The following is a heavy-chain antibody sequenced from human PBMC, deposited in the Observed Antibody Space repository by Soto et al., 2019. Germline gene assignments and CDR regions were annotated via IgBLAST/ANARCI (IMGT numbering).Heavy chain of an antibody. CDR1: GFTFSSYA. CDR3: ARVNPRYFGMYV. CDR2: ISYDGSNK. J-gene: IGHJ6*02. Sequence: GGSLRLSCAASGFTFSSYAMNWVRQAPGKGLEWVAVISYDGSNKYYADSVKGRFTISRDNSKNTLYLQMNSLRAEDTAVYYFARVNPRYFGMYVWGQGTTVTVSS. V-gene: IGHV3-30-3*01.